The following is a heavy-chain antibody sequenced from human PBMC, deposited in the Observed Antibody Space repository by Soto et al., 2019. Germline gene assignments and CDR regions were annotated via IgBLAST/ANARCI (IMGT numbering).Heavy chain of an antibody. Sequence: EVQLVESGGGLVQPGGSLRLSCAASGFTFSDYWMKWVRQAPGKGLECVASIMTDGSEQYYVDHVKGRFTISRDNAKNSPYLLMNIRTAEDTAVYSGTSSMGRGGIDYWGQGTLVAVSS. CDR2: IMTDGSEQ. D-gene: IGHD3-10*01. V-gene: IGHV3-7*05. J-gene: IGHJ4*02. CDR3: TSSMGRGGIDY. CDR1: GFTFSDYW.